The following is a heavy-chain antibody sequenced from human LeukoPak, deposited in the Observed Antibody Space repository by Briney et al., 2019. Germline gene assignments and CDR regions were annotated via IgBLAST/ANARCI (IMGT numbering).Heavy chain of an antibody. Sequence: SVKVSCKASGGTFSSYAISWVRQAPGQGLEWMGGIIPIFGTANYAQKFQGRVTITADESTSTAYMELSSLRSEDTAVYYCARDPPRVGYDFWSGSPSWPAFDIWGQGTMVTVSS. J-gene: IGHJ3*02. D-gene: IGHD3-3*01. CDR3: ARDPPRVGYDFWSGSPSWPAFDI. CDR2: IIPIFGTA. CDR1: GGTFSSYA. V-gene: IGHV1-69*13.